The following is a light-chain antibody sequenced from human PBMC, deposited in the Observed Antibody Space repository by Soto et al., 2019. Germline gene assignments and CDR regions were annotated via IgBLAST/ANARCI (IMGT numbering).Light chain of an antibody. Sequence: DILMTQSPDSLAVSLGERATINCKSSQSVLYIPTNKNYLAWYQQKPGQPPKLLIYWASTRESGVPDRFSGSGPGTDFTLTISSLQAEDVAVYYCQQYFTTPRLGFGGGTKVDIK. J-gene: IGKJ4*01. CDR1: QSVLYIPTNKNY. V-gene: IGKV4-1*01. CDR2: WAS. CDR3: QQYFTTPRLG.